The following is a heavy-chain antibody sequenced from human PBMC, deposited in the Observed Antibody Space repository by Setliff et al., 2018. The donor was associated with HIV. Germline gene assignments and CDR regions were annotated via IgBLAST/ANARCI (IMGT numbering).Heavy chain of an antibody. J-gene: IGHJ6*03. CDR2: IFRGVTT. D-gene: IGHD4-4*01. Sequence: SETLSLTCAVSGYPIIEAYYWLWIRQSPTKGLEYIGIIFRGVTTYYNPSLRSRVALSMETSKNQFSLRLSSVTAADTAIYYCARADSRRGAGYQYMDVWGNGTTVTVSS. CDR3: ARADSRRGAGYQYMDV. V-gene: IGHV4-38-2*01. CDR1: GYPIIEAYY.